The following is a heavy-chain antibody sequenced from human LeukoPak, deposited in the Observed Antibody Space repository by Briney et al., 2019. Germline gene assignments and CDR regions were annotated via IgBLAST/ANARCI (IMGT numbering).Heavy chain of an antibody. J-gene: IGHJ4*02. D-gene: IGHD3-10*01. CDR2: ISSGGAT. CDR3: APDRGLVRYFIS. CDR1: GFSFSSYA. V-gene: IGHV3-23*01. Sequence: GGSLRLSCAASGFSFSSYAMSWVRQAPGKGLEWVSAISSGGATFYADSVKGRFTISRDNSKNTLYLQMNSLRAEDTAVYYCAPDRGLVRYFISWGQGTLVTVSS.